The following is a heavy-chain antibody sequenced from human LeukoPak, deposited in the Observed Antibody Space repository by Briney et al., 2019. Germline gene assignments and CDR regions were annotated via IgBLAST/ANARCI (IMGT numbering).Heavy chain of an antibody. Sequence: GSLRLSCAASGFTFTNAWMTWVRQAPGKGLEWVGRIRTTTDGGTRDYAAPVKGRFTISRDDSTNTLYLQLNSLKTEDTAVYYCATSELERRSHFDFWGQGTLVTVSS. D-gene: IGHD1-1*01. V-gene: IGHV3-15*05. CDR2: IRTTTDGGTR. J-gene: IGHJ4*02. CDR3: ATSELERRSHFDF. CDR1: GFTFTNAW.